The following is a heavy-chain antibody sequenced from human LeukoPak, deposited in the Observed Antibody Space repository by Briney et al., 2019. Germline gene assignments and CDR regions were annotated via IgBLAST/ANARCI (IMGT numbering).Heavy chain of an antibody. Sequence: GASVKVSCKASGYAFTNYYMHWVRQAPGQGLEWMGIINPSGGSTSYPQKFQGRVTMTRDTSTSTVYMELSSLRSEDTAVYYCARDLSSSGGFDVWGQGTMVTVSS. CDR3: ARDLSSSGGFDV. CDR1: GYAFTNYY. CDR2: INPSGGST. V-gene: IGHV1-46*01. J-gene: IGHJ3*01. D-gene: IGHD3-10*01.